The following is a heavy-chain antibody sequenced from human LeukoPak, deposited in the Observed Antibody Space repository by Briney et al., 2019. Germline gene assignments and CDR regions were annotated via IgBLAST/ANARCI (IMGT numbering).Heavy chain of an antibody. CDR1: GFIFSDYY. V-gene: IGHV3-11*01. CDR2: ISSSGITI. D-gene: IGHD3-10*01. Sequence: SGGSLRLSCAASGFIFSDYYMSWIRQAPGKGLEWVSYISSSGITIYYSDSVKGRFTISRDNAKNSLYLQMNSLRAEDTAVYYCARGKTGSYYSRSYYMDVWGKGTTVTISS. J-gene: IGHJ6*03. CDR3: ARGKTGSYYSRSYYMDV.